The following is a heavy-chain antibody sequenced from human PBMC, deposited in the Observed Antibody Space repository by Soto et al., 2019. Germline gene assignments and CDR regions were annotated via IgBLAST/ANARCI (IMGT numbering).Heavy chain of an antibody. CDR2: ISGSGGST. D-gene: IGHD3-22*01. CDR3: AKGIVYYYDSSGYFAY. CDR1: VFTFRSYA. Sequence: GGSLRLSGAASVFTFRSYAMSWVRQAPGKGLEWVSAISGSGGSTYYADSVKGRFTISRDNSKNTLYLQMNGLRAEDTAVYYCAKGIVYYYDSSGYFAYWGQGTLVTVSS. J-gene: IGHJ4*02. V-gene: IGHV3-23*01.